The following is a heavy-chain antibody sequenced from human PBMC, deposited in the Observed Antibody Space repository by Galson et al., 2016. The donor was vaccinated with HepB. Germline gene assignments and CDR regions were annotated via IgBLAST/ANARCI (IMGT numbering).Heavy chain of an antibody. J-gene: IGHJ4*02. Sequence: CKVSGYGLTELAMHWVRQAPGKGLEWMGHFDPEDGERFYAQKFQGRVTMTADTSADTAYMELSSLRSEDTAIYYCATEDFDYWGQGTLVSVSS. CDR1: GYGLTELA. CDR2: FDPEDGER. V-gene: IGHV1-24*01. D-gene: IGHD3-3*01. CDR3: ATEDFDY.